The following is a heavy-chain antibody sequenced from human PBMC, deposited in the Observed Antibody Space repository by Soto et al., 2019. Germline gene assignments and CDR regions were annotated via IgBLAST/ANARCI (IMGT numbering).Heavy chain of an antibody. D-gene: IGHD6-19*01. CDR2: INHRGAGT. J-gene: IGHJ4*02. Sequence: QVLLVQSGAEVKKPGASVKVSCKASGYTFTNYYMHWIRQAPGQGLEWMGTINHRGAGTTYAQTFQGRVTMTRDTSTATVYMELSSLTSEDPAVYYCARDDEGWYGPADYWGQGTLVTVSS. CDR3: ARDDEGWYGPADY. CDR1: GYTFTNYY. V-gene: IGHV1-46*01.